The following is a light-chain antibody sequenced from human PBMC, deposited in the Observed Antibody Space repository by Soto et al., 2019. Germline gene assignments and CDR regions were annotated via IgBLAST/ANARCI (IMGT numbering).Light chain of an antibody. J-gene: IGKJ1*01. V-gene: IGKV1-5*01. Sequence: DIQMTQSPSTLSASVGDRVTITCRASQSISSWLAWYQQKAGKAPKLLIYDVTGLESGVPSRFSGSGSGTEFTLTISSLQPDDFATYYCQQYNRYSTFGQGTKVEIK. CDR2: DVT. CDR3: QQYNRYST. CDR1: QSISSW.